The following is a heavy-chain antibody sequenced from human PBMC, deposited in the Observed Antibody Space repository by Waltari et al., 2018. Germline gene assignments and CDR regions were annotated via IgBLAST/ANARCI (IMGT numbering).Heavy chain of an antibody. J-gene: IGHJ6*02. CDR3: AVSPDTATSRAAFHF. CDR1: GGSISNLNFY. Sequence: QVQLQESGPGLAKASQTLSLTCDVSGGSISNLNFYWSWIRPRAGKGLEWIGRIYRSGVTDYNPSLRGRATMFLDMSKNQFSLTVDSLIAADTAVYYCAVSPDTATSRAAFHFWGPGTTVSVSS. CDR2: IYRSGVT. V-gene: IGHV4-61*02. D-gene: IGHD5-18*01.